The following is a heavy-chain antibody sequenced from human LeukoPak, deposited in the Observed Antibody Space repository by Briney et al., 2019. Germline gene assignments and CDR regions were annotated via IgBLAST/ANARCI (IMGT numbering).Heavy chain of an antibody. CDR1: GFTFSSYA. Sequence: GGSLRLSCAASGFTFSSYAMSWVRQAPGKGMEGVSAISGSGGRTYYADSVKGRFTISRDNSKNTLYLQMNSLRAEDTALYYCAKVTLGIAAAGTLFDYWGQGTLVTVSS. CDR3: AKVTLGIAAAGTLFDY. J-gene: IGHJ4*02. CDR2: ISGSGGRT. V-gene: IGHV3-23*01. D-gene: IGHD6-13*01.